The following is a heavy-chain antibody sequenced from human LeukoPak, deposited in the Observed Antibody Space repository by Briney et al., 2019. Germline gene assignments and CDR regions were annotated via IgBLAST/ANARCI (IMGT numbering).Heavy chain of an antibody. J-gene: IGHJ4*02. CDR2: ISLYSDNI. CDR1: VYPFTSYG. CDR3: ARSRFLTHGVAAAGTGYY. Sequence: ASVKVSCKASVYPFTSYGISWVRQAPGQGLEYMGWISLYSDNINYAQRFQGRVTMTTDTSTSTAYMELRSLTSDDTALYYCARSRFLTHGVAAAGTGYYWGQGTLVTVSS. V-gene: IGHV1-18*01. D-gene: IGHD6-13*01.